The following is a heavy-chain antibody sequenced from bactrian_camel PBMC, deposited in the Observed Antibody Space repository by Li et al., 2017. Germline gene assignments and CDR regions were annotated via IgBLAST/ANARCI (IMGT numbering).Heavy chain of an antibody. CDR2: INNAGDST. CDR3: SSLYNRY. Sequence: HVQLVESGGGLVQPGGSLRLSCAASEFTFSSFSMYWVRQAPGKGLEWVSTINNAGDSTYYADSVKGRFTIGEDAAKNTLYLQLNSLKTEDTAKYFCSSLYNRYWGQRTQVTVS. J-gene: IGHJ4*01. V-gene: IGHV3S1*01. CDR1: EFTFSSFS.